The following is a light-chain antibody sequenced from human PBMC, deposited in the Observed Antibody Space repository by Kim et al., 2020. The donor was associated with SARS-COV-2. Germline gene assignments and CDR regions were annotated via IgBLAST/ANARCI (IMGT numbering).Light chain of an antibody. Sequence: ASVGDRVTPTCRASQRICYCLAWYQQKPGKAPNLLIYKASNLQSGVPSRFSGSGSGTDFSLTISGLQPDDFATYYCQQYDTYPVTFGQGTRLEIK. V-gene: IGKV1-5*03. CDR2: KAS. J-gene: IGKJ5*01. CDR1: QRICYC. CDR3: QQYDTYPVT.